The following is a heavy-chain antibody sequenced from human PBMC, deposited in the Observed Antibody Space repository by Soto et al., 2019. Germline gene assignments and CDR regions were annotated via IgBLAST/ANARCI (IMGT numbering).Heavy chain of an antibody. CDR3: ARAGGLGAVAVDY. D-gene: IGHD6-19*01. J-gene: IGHJ4*02. CDR1: GGCISGGGYS. Sequence: QLQLQESGSGLVKPSQTLSLTCAVSGGCISGGGYSWSWIRQPPGKGLEWIGYIYHRGSTYYNPSLKSRVTISVDRSKNQFSLKLSSVTAADTAVYYCARAGGLGAVAVDYWGQGTLVTVSS. V-gene: IGHV4-30-2*01. CDR2: IYHRGST.